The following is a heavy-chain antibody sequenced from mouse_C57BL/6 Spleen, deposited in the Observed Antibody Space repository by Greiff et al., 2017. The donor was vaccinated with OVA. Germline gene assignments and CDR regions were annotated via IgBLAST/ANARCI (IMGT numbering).Heavy chain of an antibody. D-gene: IGHD1-1*01. Sequence: VQLQQSGPELVKPGASVKISCKASGYTFTDYYMNWVKQSHGKSLEWIGDINPNNGGTSYNQKFKGKATLTVDKSSSTAYMELRSLTSEDSAVYYCARRDGSSQYYFDYWGQGTTLTVSS. V-gene: IGHV1-26*01. J-gene: IGHJ2*01. CDR2: INPNNGGT. CDR1: GYTFTDYY. CDR3: ARRDGSSQYYFDY.